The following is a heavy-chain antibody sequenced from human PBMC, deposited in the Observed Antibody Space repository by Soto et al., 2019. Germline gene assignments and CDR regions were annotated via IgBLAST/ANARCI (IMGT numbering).Heavy chain of an antibody. Sequence: QLQLQESGPGLVKPSETLSLTCTVSGGSISSSSYYWGWIRQPPGKGLEWIGSIYYSGSTYYNPSLQSRVTISVDTSKNQFSLKLSSVTAADTAVYYCARQMVVPGGDYFDYWGQGTLVTVSS. J-gene: IGHJ4*02. V-gene: IGHV4-39*01. CDR3: ARQMVVPGGDYFDY. D-gene: IGHD2-15*01. CDR2: IYYSGST. CDR1: GGSISSSSYY.